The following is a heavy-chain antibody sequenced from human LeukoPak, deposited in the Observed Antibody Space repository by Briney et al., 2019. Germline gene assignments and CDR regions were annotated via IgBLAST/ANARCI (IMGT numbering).Heavy chain of an antibody. D-gene: IGHD4-17*01. V-gene: IGHV1-3*01. CDR3: AREDATVPRRGMDV. CDR2: INAGNGNT. J-gene: IGHJ6*02. CDR1: GYTFTSYA. Sequence: ASVKVSCKASGYTFTSYAMHWVRQAPGQRLEWMGWINAGNGNTKYSQKFQGRVTITRDTSASTAYMELSSLRSEDTAVYYCAREDATVPRRGMDVWGQGTTVTVSS.